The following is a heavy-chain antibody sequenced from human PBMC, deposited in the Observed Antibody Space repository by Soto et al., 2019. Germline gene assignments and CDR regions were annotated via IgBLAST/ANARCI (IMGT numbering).Heavy chain of an antibody. J-gene: IGHJ5*02. D-gene: IGHD2-2*01. CDR1: GGSISSYY. CDR3: ARVVVVPAAIGMGSDWLDP. CDR2: IYYSGST. Sequence: KTSETLSLTCTVSGGSISSYYWSWIRQPPGKGLEWIGYIYYSGSTNYNPSLKSRVTISVDTSKNQFSLKLSSVTAADTAVYYCARVVVVPAAIGMGSDWLDPWGQGTLVTVSS. V-gene: IGHV4-59*01.